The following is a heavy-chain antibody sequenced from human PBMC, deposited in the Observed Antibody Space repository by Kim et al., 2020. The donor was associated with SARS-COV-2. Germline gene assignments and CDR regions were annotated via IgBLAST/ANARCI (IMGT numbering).Heavy chain of an antibody. V-gene: IGHV3-11*05. CDR2: ISSSSSYT. J-gene: IGHJ6*02. CDR1: GFTFSDYY. CDR3: ARAPPGSYSYGSSYGMDV. Sequence: GGSLRLSCAASGFTFSDYYMSWIRQAPGKGLEWVSYISSSSSYTNYADSVKGRFTISRDNAKNSLYLQMISLRAEDTAVYYCARAPPGSYSYGSSYGMDVWGQGTTVTVSS. D-gene: IGHD5-18*01.